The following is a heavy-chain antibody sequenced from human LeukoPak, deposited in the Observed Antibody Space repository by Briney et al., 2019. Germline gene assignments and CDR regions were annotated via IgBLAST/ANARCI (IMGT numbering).Heavy chain of an antibody. V-gene: IGHV4-39*07. CDR1: GGSISSSSYY. Sequence: PSETLSLTCTVSGGSISSSSYYWGWIRQPPGKGLEWIGSIYYSGSTYYNPSLKSRVTISVDTSKNQFSLKLSSVTAADTAVYYCARVEVGATTIDYWGQGTLVTVSS. CDR3: ARVEVGATTIDY. CDR2: IYYSGST. J-gene: IGHJ4*02. D-gene: IGHD1-26*01.